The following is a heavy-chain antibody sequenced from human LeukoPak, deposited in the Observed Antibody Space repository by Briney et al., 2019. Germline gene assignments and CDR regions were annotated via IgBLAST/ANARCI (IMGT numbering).Heavy chain of an antibody. CDR3: ARGYDSNLDYYYYMDV. Sequence: GGSLRLSCAASGFTFSSYAMSWVRQAPGKGLEWVAVISPDGSGKNYVDSVEGRFTISRDNSKNTLYVQMNSLRAEDTAVYFCARGYDSNLDYYYYMDVWGKGTTVTVSS. CDR2: ISPDGSGK. CDR1: GFTFSSYA. V-gene: IGHV3-30*03. J-gene: IGHJ6*03. D-gene: IGHD3-16*01.